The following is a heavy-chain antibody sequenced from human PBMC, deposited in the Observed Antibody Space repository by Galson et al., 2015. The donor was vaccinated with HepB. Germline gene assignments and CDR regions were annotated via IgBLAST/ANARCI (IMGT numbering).Heavy chain of an antibody. V-gene: IGHV5-10-1*04. J-gene: IGHJ6*02. Sequence: QSGAEVKKPGESLRISRKGSGYSFTSYWMSWVRQMPGKGLEWMGIIDPSDSYIKYSPSFQGQVIISVDKSISTAYLQWSSLKASDSAMYYCARQVSDYYGMDVWGQGTAVTVSS. D-gene: IGHD3-3*01. CDR2: IDPSDSYI. CDR1: GYSFTSYW. CDR3: ARQVSDYYGMDV.